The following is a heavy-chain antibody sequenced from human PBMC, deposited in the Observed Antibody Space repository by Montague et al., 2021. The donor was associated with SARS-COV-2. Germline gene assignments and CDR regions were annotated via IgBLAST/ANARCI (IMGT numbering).Heavy chain of an antibody. CDR1: GGSVSSGSYY. J-gene: IGHJ6*02. D-gene: IGHD3-3*01. V-gene: IGHV4-61*01. CDR3: ARDPWRITIFGVVTRYGMDV. CDR2: IYYSGST. Sequence: SETLSLTCIVSGGSVSSGSYYWSWIRQPPGKGLEWIGYIYYSGSTNYNSSLKSRVTISVDTSKNQFSLKLSSVTAAETAVYYCARDPWRITIFGVVTRYGMDVWGQGTTVTVSS.